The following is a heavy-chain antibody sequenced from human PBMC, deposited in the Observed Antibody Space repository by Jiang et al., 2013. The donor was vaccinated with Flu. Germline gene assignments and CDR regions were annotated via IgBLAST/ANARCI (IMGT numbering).Heavy chain of an antibody. J-gene: IGHJ4*02. CDR1: SSSSYY. D-gene: IGHD3-16*02. Sequence: SSSSYYWGWIRQPQEGWSGLGVSIIWEHLLXPSLKSRVTISVDTSKNQXSLKLSSVTAADTAVYYCARIAPEVWGSYRYPFDYWGQGTLVTVSS. CDR2: SIIWEH. V-gene: IGHV4-39*01. CDR3: ARIAPEVWGSYRYPFDY.